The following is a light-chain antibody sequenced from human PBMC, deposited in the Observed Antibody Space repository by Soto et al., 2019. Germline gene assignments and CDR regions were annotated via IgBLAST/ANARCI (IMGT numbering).Light chain of an antibody. CDR2: GAS. V-gene: IGKV3-15*01. CDR1: QSVSDN. J-gene: IGKJ4*01. CDR3: QQYNNLPT. Sequence: EIVMTQSPATLSVSPGERATLSCRASQSVSDNLAWYQQKPGQAPRLLIYGASTRATGIPARFSGSGSGTEFTLTISSLQSEDFAVYYCQQYNNLPTFGGGTKVEI.